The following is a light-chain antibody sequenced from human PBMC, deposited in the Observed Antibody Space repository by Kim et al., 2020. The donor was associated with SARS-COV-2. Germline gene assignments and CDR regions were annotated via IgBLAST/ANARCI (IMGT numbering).Light chain of an antibody. Sequence: QSFTISCTGTSSNVGDYKYVYWYQQHPGKGPKLMIYDVSNRPSGVSNRFSGSKSGNTASLTISGLQAEDEADYYCSSYTRSSTNYVFGTGTKVTVL. CDR2: DVS. J-gene: IGLJ1*01. CDR1: SSNVGDYKY. V-gene: IGLV2-14*03. CDR3: SSYTRSSTNYV.